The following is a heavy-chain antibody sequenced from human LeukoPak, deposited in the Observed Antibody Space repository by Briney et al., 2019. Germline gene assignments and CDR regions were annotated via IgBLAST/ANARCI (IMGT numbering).Heavy chain of an antibody. CDR2: LDPEAGER. V-gene: IGHV1-24*01. Sequence: ASVKVSCKVSDYVLTELSIHWVRQAPGQGLEWVGGLDPEAGERIFAQGFHGRITITEDTSTDTANMEISSLRSDDTAIYFCATIDRPQYHNDMDVWGQGTAVTVSS. J-gene: IGHJ6*02. CDR3: ATIDRPQYHNDMDV. CDR1: DYVLTELS.